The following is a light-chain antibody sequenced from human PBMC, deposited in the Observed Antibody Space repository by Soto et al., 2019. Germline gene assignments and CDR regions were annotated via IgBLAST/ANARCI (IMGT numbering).Light chain of an antibody. CDR3: LQYDGWPLT. CDR2: GAS. CDR1: QNVRKN. V-gene: IGKV3-15*01. J-gene: IGKJ5*01. Sequence: ETVMTQSPVALSVSPGERAILSCRARQNVRKNLAWYQQKPGQAPRLLIYGASTRATGIPARFSGDGSGTEFTLTIDSLQSEDFVVYYCLQYDGWPLTFGQGTRLEIK.